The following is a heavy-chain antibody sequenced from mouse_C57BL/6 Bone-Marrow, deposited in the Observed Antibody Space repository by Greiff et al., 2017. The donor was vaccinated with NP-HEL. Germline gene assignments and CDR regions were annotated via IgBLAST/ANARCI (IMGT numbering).Heavy chain of an antibody. Sequence: EVQVVESGAELVKPGASVKLSCTASGFNIKDYYMHWVKQRTEQGLEWIGRIDPEDGETKYAPKFPGKATITADTSSNTAYLQLSSLTSEDTAVYYGARSCYYGSSDFDYWGQGTTLTVSS. CDR1: GFNIKDYY. D-gene: IGHD1-1*01. CDR3: ARSCYYGSSDFDY. V-gene: IGHV14-2*01. J-gene: IGHJ2*01. CDR2: IDPEDGET.